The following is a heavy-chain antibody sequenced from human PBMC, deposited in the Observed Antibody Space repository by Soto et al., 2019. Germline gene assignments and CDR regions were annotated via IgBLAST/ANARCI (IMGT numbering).Heavy chain of an antibody. CDR3: IVWGLWNDFGAA. J-gene: IGHJ4*02. CDR1: GFTFSDHY. V-gene: IGHV3-72*01. CDR2: SKNKADSYTT. D-gene: IGHD3-16*01. Sequence: EVQLVESGGGLVQPGGSLRLSCAASGFTFSDHYMDWVRQAPGKGLEWVGRSKNKADSYTTEYAASVKGRFTISRDGSKSSLYLPMISLKTEDPALYYCIVWGLWNDFGAAWGQGILVTVSS.